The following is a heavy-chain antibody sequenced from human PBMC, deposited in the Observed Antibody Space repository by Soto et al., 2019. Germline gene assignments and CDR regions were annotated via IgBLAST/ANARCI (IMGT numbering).Heavy chain of an antibody. CDR1: GFTLSSYW. J-gene: IGHJ4*02. CDR2: ISSSSSYI. V-gene: IGHV3-21*01. Sequence: PGGSLRLSCATSGFTLSSYWMSWVRQAPGKGLEWVSSISSSSSYIYYADSVKGRFTISRDNAKNSLYLQMNSLRAEDTAVYYCARDPHPVDYWGQGTLVTVSS. CDR3: ARDPHPVDY.